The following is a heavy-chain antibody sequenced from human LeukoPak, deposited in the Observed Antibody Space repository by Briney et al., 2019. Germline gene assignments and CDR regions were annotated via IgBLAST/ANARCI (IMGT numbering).Heavy chain of an antibody. D-gene: IGHD2-2*02. CDR3: ARLKRGYCSSTSCYTFFGEYFQH. V-gene: IGHV4-34*01. CDR2: INHSGST. Sequence: SETLSLTCAVYGGSFSGYYWSWIRQPPGKGLEWIGEINHSGSTNYNPSLKSRVTISVDTSKNQFSLKPSSVTAADTAVYYCARLKRGYCSSTSCYTFFGEYFQHWGQGTLVTVSS. J-gene: IGHJ1*01. CDR1: GGSFSGYY.